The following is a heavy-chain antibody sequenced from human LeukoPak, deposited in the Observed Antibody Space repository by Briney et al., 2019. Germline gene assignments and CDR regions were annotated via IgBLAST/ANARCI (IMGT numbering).Heavy chain of an antibody. J-gene: IGHJ1*01. V-gene: IGHV4-39*01. CDR3: ASPACSGGSCYPAEYFQH. CDR1: GGSISSSSYY. Sequence: PSETLSLTCTVSGGSISSSSYYWGWIRQPPGKGLEWIGSIYYSGSTYYNPSLKSRVTISVDTSNNQFSLKLSSVTAADTAVYYCASPACSGGSCYPAEYFQHWGQGTLVTVSS. D-gene: IGHD2-15*01. CDR2: IYYSGST.